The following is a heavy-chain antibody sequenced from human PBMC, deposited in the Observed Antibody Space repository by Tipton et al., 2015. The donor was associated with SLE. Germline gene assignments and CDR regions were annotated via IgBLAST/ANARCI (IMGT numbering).Heavy chain of an antibody. J-gene: IGHJ5*02. CDR3: ASASSGYYFEP. CDR1: GGSFSGYY. Sequence: TLSLTCAAYGGSFSGYYWSWIRQPPGKGLEWIGYIYYSGSTNYNPSLTSRVTISIDTSKNQFSLKLSSVTAADTAVYYCASASSGYYFEPWGQGTLVTVST. CDR2: IYYSGST. V-gene: IGHV4-59*01. D-gene: IGHD3-22*01.